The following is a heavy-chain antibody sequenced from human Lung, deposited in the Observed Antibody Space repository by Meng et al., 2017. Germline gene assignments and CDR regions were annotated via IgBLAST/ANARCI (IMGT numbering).Heavy chain of an antibody. CDR2: INHGGST. CDR1: GGAISCSY. J-gene: IGHJ4*02. V-gene: IGHV4-34*01. CDR3: ARERHSTIIRGVIDF. Sequence: QGPLKRGGAGLLRPSGNRSPHCAVYGGAISCSYWSWIRQSPAKGLEWIGKINHGGSTNYNPSLESRVTISVDTPKNQFSLRLTSMTVADTAVYYCARERHSTIIRGVIDFWGQGALVTVSS. D-gene: IGHD3-10*01.